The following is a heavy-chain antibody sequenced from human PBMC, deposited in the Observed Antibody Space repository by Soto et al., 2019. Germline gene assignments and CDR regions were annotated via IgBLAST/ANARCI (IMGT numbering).Heavy chain of an antibody. D-gene: IGHD2-8*01. CDR2: IYYSGST. CDR1: GGSISSGGYY. CDR3: ARDSGVLMVSANYGMDV. J-gene: IGHJ6*02. Sequence: SETLSLTCTVSGGSISSGGYYWSWIRQHPGKGLEWIGYIYYSGSTYYNPSLKSRVTISVDTSKNQFSLKLSSVTAADTAVYYCARDSGVLMVSANYGMDVWGQGTTVTVSS. V-gene: IGHV4-31*03.